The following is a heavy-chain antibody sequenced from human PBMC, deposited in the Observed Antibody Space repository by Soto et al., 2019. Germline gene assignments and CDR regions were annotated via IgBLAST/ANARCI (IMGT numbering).Heavy chain of an antibody. V-gene: IGHV1-69*06. D-gene: IGHD3-3*01. J-gene: IGHJ5*02. CDR2: IIPIFGTA. CDR3: ARSLYYDFWSGSPNWFDP. Sequence: SVKVSCKASGGTFSSYAISWVRQAPGQGLEWMGGIIPIFGTANYAQKFQGRVTITADKSTSTAYMELSSLRSEDTAVYYCARSLYYDFWSGSPNWFDPWGQGTLVTVSS. CDR1: GGTFSSYA.